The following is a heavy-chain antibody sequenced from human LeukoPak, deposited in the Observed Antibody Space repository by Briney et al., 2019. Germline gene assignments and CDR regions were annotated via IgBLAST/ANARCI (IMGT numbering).Heavy chain of an antibody. CDR2: ISGSGGSA. J-gene: IGHJ4*02. CDR3: TTDLRELVLPLFDY. Sequence: GGSLRLSCAASGFTFSSYAMSWVRQAPGKGLEWVSAISGSGGSAYYADSVKGRFTISRDNSKNTLYLQMNSLKTEDTAVYYCTTDLRELVLPLFDYWGQGTLVTVSS. D-gene: IGHD6-6*01. V-gene: IGHV3-23*01. CDR1: GFTFSSYA.